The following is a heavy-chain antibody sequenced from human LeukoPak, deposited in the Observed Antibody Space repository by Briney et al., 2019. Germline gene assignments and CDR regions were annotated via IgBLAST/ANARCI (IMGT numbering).Heavy chain of an antibody. Sequence: ASVKVSCKASGGTFSSYAISWVRQAPGQGLEWMGGIIPIFGTANYAQKFQGRVTITADKSTSTACMELSSLRSEDTAVYYCASGWDYGRWFDPWGQGTLVTVSS. CDR3: ASGWDYGRWFDP. J-gene: IGHJ5*02. V-gene: IGHV1-69*06. CDR2: IIPIFGTA. D-gene: IGHD3-16*01. CDR1: GGTFSSYA.